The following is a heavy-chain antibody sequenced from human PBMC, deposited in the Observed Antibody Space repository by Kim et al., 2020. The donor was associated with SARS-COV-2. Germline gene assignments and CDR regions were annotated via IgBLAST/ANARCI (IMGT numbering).Heavy chain of an antibody. CDR2: INPSGGST. CDR1: GYTFTSYY. J-gene: IGHJ3*02. Sequence: ASVKVSCKASGYTFTSYYMHWVRQAPGQGLEWMGIINPSGGSTSYAQKFQGRVTMTRDTSTSTVYMELSSLRSEDTAVYYCARDNPMTTVTTSGISDAFDIWGQGTMFTVSS. V-gene: IGHV1-46*01. CDR3: ARDNPMTTVTTSGISDAFDI. D-gene: IGHD4-17*01.